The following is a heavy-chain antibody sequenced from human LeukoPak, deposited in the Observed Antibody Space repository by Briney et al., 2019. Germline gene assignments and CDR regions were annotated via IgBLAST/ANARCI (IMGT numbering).Heavy chain of an antibody. Sequence: GGSLRLSCAASGFTFSSYAMSWVRQAPGKGLEWVSAISGSGGSTYYADSVKGRFTISRDNTKNSLYLQMNSLRAEDTAVYYCARKGDSWYSYFDYWGQGTLVTVSS. D-gene: IGHD6-13*01. V-gene: IGHV3-23*01. CDR2: ISGSGGST. CDR1: GFTFSSYA. J-gene: IGHJ4*02. CDR3: ARKGDSWYSYFDY.